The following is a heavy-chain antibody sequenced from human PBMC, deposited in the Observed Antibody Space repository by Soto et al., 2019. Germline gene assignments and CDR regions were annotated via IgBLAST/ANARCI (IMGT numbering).Heavy chain of an antibody. CDR3: ARRHCSSTSCHHFDY. Sequence: GESLKISCKGSGYSFTSYWISWVRQMPGKGLEWMGRIDPSDSYTNYSPSFQGHVTISADKFISTAYLQWSSLKASDTAKYYCARRHCSSTSCHHFDYWGQGTLVTVSS. CDR1: GYSFTSYW. V-gene: IGHV5-10-1*01. D-gene: IGHD2-2*01. J-gene: IGHJ4*02. CDR2: IDPSDSYT.